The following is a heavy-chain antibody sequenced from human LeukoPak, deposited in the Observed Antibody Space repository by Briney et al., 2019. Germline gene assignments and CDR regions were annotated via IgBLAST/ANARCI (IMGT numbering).Heavy chain of an antibody. J-gene: IGHJ4*02. V-gene: IGHV3-23*01. Sequence: GGSLRLSCAASGFTFGSYAMSWVRQAPGKGLEWVSGISTSGGTTSYAESVKGRFTVSRDNPRNTLYMEMNSLRDEDTAAYYCAVMHRYYDGSGYWVQWGQGTLVTVSS. CDR2: ISTSGGTT. CDR1: GFTFGSYA. CDR3: AVMHRYYDGSGYWVQ. D-gene: IGHD3-22*01.